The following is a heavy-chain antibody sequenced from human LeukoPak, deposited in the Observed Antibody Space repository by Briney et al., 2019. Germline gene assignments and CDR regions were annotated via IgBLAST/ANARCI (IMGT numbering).Heavy chain of an antibody. D-gene: IGHD3-10*01. CDR2: ISSSGSTI. Sequence: GGSLRLSCAASGFTFSSYEMNWVRQAPGKGLEWVSYISSSGSTIYYADSVKGRFTISRDNAKNSLYLQMNSLRAEDTAVYYCARDPQLLWFGEGDYRGQGTLVTVSS. V-gene: IGHV3-48*03. J-gene: IGHJ4*02. CDR3: ARDPQLLWFGEGDY. CDR1: GFTFSSYE.